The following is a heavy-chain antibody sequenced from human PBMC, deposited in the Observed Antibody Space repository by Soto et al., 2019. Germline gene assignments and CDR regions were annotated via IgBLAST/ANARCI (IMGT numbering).Heavy chain of an antibody. D-gene: IGHD2-2*01. Sequence: SETLSLTCTVSNGSISNYYWTWIRQSPGKGLEWIGFVYYSGTTNYNPSLKSRVTISLHTSKNQFSLKLTSVTAADTAVYYCARAPRDAIPDYWGHGTLVTVSS. J-gene: IGHJ4*01. V-gene: IGHV4-59*01. CDR1: NGSISNYY. CDR3: ARAPRDAIPDY. CDR2: VYYSGTT.